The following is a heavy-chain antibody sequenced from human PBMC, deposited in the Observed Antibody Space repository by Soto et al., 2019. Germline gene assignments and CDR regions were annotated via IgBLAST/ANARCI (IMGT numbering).Heavy chain of an antibody. J-gene: IGHJ5*02. CDR1: GGSISSGGYY. Sequence: QVQLQESGPGLVKPSQTLSLTCTVSGGSISSGGYYWNWIRQHPGKGLEWIGYTYYIGSTYYNPSIKSRVTISLDTSKNQFSLKLSSVTAADTSVYYCARSVFPWGQGTLVTVSS. CDR2: TYYIGST. V-gene: IGHV4-31*03. CDR3: ARSVFP.